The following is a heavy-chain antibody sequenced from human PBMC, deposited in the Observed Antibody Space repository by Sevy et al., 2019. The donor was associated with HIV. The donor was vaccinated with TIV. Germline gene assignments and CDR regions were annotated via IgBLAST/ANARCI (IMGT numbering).Heavy chain of an antibody. Sequence: GGSLRLSCAASGFTFSSYGMHWVRQAPGKGLEWVAFIRYDGSNKYYSDSVKGRFTISRDNSKNTLYLQMNSLRAEDTAVYYCAKDTIAARLQGGVFDYWGQGTLVTVSS. CDR3: AKDTIAARLQGGVFDY. V-gene: IGHV3-30*02. D-gene: IGHD6-6*01. J-gene: IGHJ4*02. CDR2: IRYDGSNK. CDR1: GFTFSSYG.